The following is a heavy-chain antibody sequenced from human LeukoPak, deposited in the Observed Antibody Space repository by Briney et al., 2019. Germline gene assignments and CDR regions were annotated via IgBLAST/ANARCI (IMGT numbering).Heavy chain of an antibody. Sequence: ASVKVSCKASGYSFTSYSINWVRQAPGQGLEWMGWISTDNGNTDYAQNLQGRVTMTPDTSTSTAYMELRSLRSDATAVYYCARGYTYRYGPPDSSGPGTLVTVSS. J-gene: IGHJ4*02. CDR2: ISTDNGNT. V-gene: IGHV1-18*01. CDR3: ARGYTYRYGPPDS. CDR1: GYSFTSYS. D-gene: IGHD5-24*01.